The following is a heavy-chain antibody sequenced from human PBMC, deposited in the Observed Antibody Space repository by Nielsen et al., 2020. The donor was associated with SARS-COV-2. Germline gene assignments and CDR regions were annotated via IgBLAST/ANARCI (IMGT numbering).Heavy chain of an antibody. V-gene: IGHV3-23*01. J-gene: IGHJ4*02. CDR3: ANPRRY. CDR1: GFTFDNFA. Sequence: GGSLRLSCAASGFTFDNFAMSWVRQAPGKGLEWVSGISGSGGTIYYANSVQGRFTIYRDNSNNMLYLKMNNLRADDTAVYYCANPRRYWGQGTLVTVST. CDR2: ISGSGGTI.